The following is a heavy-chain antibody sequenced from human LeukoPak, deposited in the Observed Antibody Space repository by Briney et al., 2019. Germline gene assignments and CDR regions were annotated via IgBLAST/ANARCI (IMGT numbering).Heavy chain of an antibody. CDR1: LDSISSYH. CDR2: IYYSGTT. J-gene: IGHJ3*02. D-gene: IGHD2-8*01. Sequence: SETLSLTCTLSLDSISSYHGSCMPRPPEGGAEGIGYIYYSGTTSYTPSLTSRVTISIDTSKNPFYLKLTSVTAADTAVYYCARHDARKNGAYDIWGQGAMVTVSS. CDR3: ARHDARKNGAYDI. V-gene: IGHV4-59*08.